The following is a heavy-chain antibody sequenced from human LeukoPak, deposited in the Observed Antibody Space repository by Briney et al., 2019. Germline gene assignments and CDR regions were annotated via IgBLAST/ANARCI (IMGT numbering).Heavy chain of an antibody. CDR2: ISWNSGSI. CDR1: GFTFTNYG. V-gene: IGHV3-9*01. D-gene: IGHD4-17*01. Sequence: PGGSLRLSCAGSGFTFTNYGMHWVRQAPGKGLEWVSGISWNSGSIGYADSVKGRFTISRDNAKNSLYLQMNSLRAEDTALYYCAKDIGSMGTVTTIFVSGVLGIDYWGQGTLVTVSS. J-gene: IGHJ4*02. CDR3: AKDIGSMGTVTTIFVSGVLGIDY.